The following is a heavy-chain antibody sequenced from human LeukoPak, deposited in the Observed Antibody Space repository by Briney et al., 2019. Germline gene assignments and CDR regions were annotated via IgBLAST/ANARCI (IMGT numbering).Heavy chain of an antibody. CDR2: IIPIFGTA. J-gene: IGHJ3*02. CDR3: AIFSVEMATIDAFDI. CDR1: GGTFSSYA. V-gene: IGHV1-69*05. Sequence: VASVKVSCKASGGTFSSYAISWVRQAPGQGLEWMGRIIPIFGTANYAQKFQGRVTTTTDESTSTAYMELSSLRSEDTAVYYCAIFSVEMATIDAFDIWGQGTMVTVSS. D-gene: IGHD5-24*01.